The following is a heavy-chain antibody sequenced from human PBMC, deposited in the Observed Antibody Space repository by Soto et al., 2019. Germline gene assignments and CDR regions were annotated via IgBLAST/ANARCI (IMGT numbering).Heavy chain of an antibody. Sequence: SETLSLTCTVSGGSISSGGYYWSWIRQHPGKGLEWIGYIYYSGSTYYNPSLKSRVTISVDTSKNQFSLKLSSVTAADTAVYYCARMDTAMVTGIYYYYYYYMDVWGKGTTVTVSS. V-gene: IGHV4-31*03. CDR3: ARMDTAMVTGIYYYYYYYMDV. CDR1: GGSISSGGYY. CDR2: IYYSGST. J-gene: IGHJ6*03. D-gene: IGHD5-18*01.